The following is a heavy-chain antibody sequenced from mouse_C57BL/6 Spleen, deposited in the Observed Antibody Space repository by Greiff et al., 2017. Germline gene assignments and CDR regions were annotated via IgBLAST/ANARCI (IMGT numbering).Heavy chain of an antibody. V-gene: IGHV5-9*01. D-gene: IGHD3-2*02. CDR3: ARQHSSGSPFAY. CDR1: GFTFSSYT. Sequence: EVQGVESGGGLVKPGGSLKLSCAASGFTFSSYTMSWVRQTPEKRLEWVATISGGGGNTYYPDSVKGRFTISRDNAKNTLYLQMSSLRSEDTALYYCARQHSSGSPFAYWGQGTLVTVSA. J-gene: IGHJ3*01. CDR2: ISGGGGNT.